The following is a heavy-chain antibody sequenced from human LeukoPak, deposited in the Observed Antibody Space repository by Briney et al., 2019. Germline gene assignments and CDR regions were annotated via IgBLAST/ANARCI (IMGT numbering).Heavy chain of an antibody. CDR1: GGSISSYY. D-gene: IGHD3-22*01. J-gene: IGHJ5*02. Sequence: PSETLSLTCTVSGGSISSYYMSWVRQAPGKGLEWVSVIYSGGSTYYADSVKGRFTISRDNSKNTLYLQMNSLRAEDTAVYYCAREAFRYYYDSSGYPDLWGQGTLVTVSS. V-gene: IGHV3-66*01. CDR2: IYSGGST. CDR3: AREAFRYYYDSSGYPDL.